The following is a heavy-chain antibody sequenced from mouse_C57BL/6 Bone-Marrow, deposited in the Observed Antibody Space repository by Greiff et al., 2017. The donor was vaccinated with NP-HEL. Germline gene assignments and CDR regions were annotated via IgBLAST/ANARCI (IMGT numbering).Heavy chain of an antibody. J-gene: IGHJ2*01. V-gene: IGHV1-26*01. D-gene: IGHD1-1*01. CDR2: INPNNGGT. Sequence: EVQLQQSGPELVKPGASVKISCKASGYTFTDYYMNWVKQSHGKSLEWIGDINPNNGGTSYNQKFKGKATLTVDKSSSTAYMELRSLTSEDSAVYYCAREGLVNITTVVDYWGQGTTLTVSS. CDR3: AREGLVNITTVVDY. CDR1: GYTFTDYY.